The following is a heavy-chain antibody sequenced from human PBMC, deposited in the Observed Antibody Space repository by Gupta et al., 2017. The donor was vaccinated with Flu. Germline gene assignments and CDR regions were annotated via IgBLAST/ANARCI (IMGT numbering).Heavy chain of an antibody. CDR3: AKVRGSAWYLDY. Sequence: EVQSLESGCSLVQPGGSLIVSCDASGLTFSSYAMTWSRQAPGKELQWVSGITSSGGITYYGDSVKGRFTISRDNSRNTGYLQMNSLGAEDTALYYCAKVRGSAWYLDYWGQGTLVTVSS. D-gene: IGHD6-19*01. V-gene: IGHV3-23*01. CDR2: ITSSGGIT. CDR1: GLTFSSYA. J-gene: IGHJ4*02.